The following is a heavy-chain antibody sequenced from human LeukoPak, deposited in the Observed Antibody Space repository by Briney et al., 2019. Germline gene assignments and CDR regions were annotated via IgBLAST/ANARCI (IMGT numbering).Heavy chain of an antibody. D-gene: IGHD2-15*01. V-gene: IGHV3-7*01. Sequence: GGSLRLSCAASGFTFRSYRMSWVRQAPGKGLEWVANIKVDGSEKNYVDSVRGRFTISRDNAKNSLYLQMNSLRAEDTAVYYCTRNGRSLDYWGQGTLVTVSS. CDR1: GFTFRSYR. J-gene: IGHJ4*02. CDR2: IKVDGSEK. CDR3: TRNGRSLDY.